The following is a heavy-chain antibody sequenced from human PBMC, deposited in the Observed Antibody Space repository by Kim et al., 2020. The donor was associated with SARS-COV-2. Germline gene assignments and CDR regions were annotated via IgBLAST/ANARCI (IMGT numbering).Heavy chain of an antibody. J-gene: IGHJ4*02. D-gene: IGHD4-17*01. CDR3: AKHSGNDYGAQLDY. Sequence: SVEGRFTISRENSKNTMYLQMKSLRAEDTAVYYCAKHSGNDYGAQLDYWGQGTLVTVSS. V-gene: IGHV3-23*01.